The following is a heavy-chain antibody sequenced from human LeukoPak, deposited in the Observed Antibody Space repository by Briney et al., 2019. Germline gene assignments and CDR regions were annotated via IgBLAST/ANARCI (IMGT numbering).Heavy chain of an antibody. D-gene: IGHD3-10*01. J-gene: IGHJ5*02. V-gene: IGHV4-59*01. CDR2: IYNSGTT. CDR1: GASISSYF. CDR3: ARRRLYYYGSGSYGNWFDP. Sequence: PSETLSLTCTVSGASISSYFWSWIRQSPGKGLEWIGYIYNSGTTNYNPSLKSRVIIAVDTSKNQFSLKLTSVTAADTAVYYCARRRLYYYGSGSYGNWFDPWGQGTLVTVSS.